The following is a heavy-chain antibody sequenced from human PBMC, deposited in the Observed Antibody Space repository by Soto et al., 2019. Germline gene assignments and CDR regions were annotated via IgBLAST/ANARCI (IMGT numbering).Heavy chain of an antibody. V-gene: IGHV3-21*04. CDR1: GFPLEKYG. D-gene: IGHD3-3*01. CDR2: ISFSGDYI. CDR3: AKDISEGITIFGVVHPYGMDV. Sequence: PGGSLRLSCAVSGFPLEKYGMNWVRQAPGKGLEWVSSISFSGDYIYYADSVKGRFTISRDNARNSLYLQMNSLRAEDTALYYCAKDISEGITIFGVVHPYGMDVWGQGTTVTVSS. J-gene: IGHJ6*02.